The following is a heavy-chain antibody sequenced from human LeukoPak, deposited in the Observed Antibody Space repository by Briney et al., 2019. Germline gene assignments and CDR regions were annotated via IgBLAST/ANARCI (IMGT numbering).Heavy chain of an antibody. V-gene: IGHV3-7*05. CDR1: GFTFSTYW. J-gene: IGHJ4*02. Sequence: PGGSLRLSCAASGFTFSTYWMSWVRQAPGKGLEWVANIKEDGSQNYYVDSVKGRFTISRDNAKNSQYLQMNSLRAEDTAVYYCARLPLTARRHFDYWGQGTLVTVSS. D-gene: IGHD5-18*01. CDR2: IKEDGSQN. CDR3: ARLPLTARRHFDY.